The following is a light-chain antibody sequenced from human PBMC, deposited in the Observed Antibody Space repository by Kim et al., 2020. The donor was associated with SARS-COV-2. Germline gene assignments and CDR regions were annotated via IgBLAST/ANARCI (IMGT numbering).Light chain of an antibody. V-gene: IGLV3-19*01. Sequence: SGAWGQTVRITCQGDSLRTYYASWYQKNPGQAPILVIYGNNNRPSGIPDRFSGSSSGNTASLTITGAQAEEEADYYCHSRDSHRWEFGGGTKVTVL. CDR1: SLRTYY. J-gene: IGLJ3*02. CDR3: HSRDSHRWE. CDR2: GNN.